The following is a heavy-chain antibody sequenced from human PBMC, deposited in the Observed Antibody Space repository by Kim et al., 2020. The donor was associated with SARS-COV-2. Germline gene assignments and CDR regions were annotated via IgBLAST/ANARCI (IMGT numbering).Heavy chain of an antibody. V-gene: IGHV4-39*01. J-gene: IGHJ4*02. CDR1: GGSISSCFNY. D-gene: IGHD3-22*01. CDR3: ARLPHDSSGYVDS. CDR2: VYHSGCT. Sequence: SETLSLTCTVSGGSISSCFNYWGWIRQPPGMGLEWIGCVYHSGCTDDSPSLKSRVTVSVDTSKNEFYLKVTSVTAADTAVYFCARLPHDSSGYVDSWGQGILVTVSS.